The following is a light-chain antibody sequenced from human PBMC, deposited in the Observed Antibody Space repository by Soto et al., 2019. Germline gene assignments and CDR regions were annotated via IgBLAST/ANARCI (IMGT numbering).Light chain of an antibody. Sequence: QSVLTQPPSVSGAPGQRVTISCAGSSSNIGTGYDVHWYQQLPGTAPRLLVYGNNIRPSGVPDRFSGSRSGTSASLAITGLQAEDEADYYCCSYAGSSTSVVFGGGTKLTVL. V-gene: IGLV1-40*01. CDR2: GNN. CDR1: SSNIGTGYD. J-gene: IGLJ3*02. CDR3: CSYAGSSTSVV.